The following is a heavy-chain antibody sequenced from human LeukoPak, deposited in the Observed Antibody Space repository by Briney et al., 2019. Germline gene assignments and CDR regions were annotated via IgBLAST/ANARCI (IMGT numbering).Heavy chain of an antibody. Sequence: KPSETLSLTCTVSGGSISSYYWNWIGQPPGKGLEWIGYIYYGGSTNYNPSLKSRVTISVDTSKNQFSLKLSSVTAADTAVYYCARGRYYYDSSGYYYDNWFDPWGQGTLVTVSS. CDR2: IYYGGST. J-gene: IGHJ5*02. V-gene: IGHV4-59*01. CDR3: ARGRYYYDSSGYYYDNWFDP. CDR1: GGSISSYY. D-gene: IGHD3-22*01.